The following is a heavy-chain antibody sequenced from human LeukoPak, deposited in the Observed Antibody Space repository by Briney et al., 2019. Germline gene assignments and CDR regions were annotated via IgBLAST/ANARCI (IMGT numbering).Heavy chain of an antibody. V-gene: IGHV4-61*02. Sequence: SQTLSLTCTVSGGSISSGSYYWSWIRQPAGKGLEWIGRIYTSGSTNYNPSLKSRVTISVDTSKNQFSLKLSSVTAADTAVYYCARVVVVPAAMFSHWGQGTLVTVSS. D-gene: IGHD2-2*01. CDR1: GGSISSGSYY. CDR3: ARVVVVPAAMFSH. CDR2: IYTSGST. J-gene: IGHJ4*02.